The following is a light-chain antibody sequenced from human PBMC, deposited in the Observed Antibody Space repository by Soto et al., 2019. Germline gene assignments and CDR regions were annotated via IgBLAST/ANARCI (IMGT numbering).Light chain of an antibody. V-gene: IGKV1-5*01. Sequence: DIQMTQSPSTLSASVGDRVTITCRASQSISSWLAWYQQKPGKAPKLLIYDASSLESGVPSRFSGSGSGTQCTLTISSLQPDDVATYYCQHHNSFPLTFGGGTKVQIK. CDR3: QHHNSFPLT. CDR2: DAS. CDR1: QSISSW. J-gene: IGKJ4*01.